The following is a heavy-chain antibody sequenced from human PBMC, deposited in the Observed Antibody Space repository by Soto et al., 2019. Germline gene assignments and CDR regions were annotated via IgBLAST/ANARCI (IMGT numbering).Heavy chain of an antibody. Sequence: QVQLVESGGGLVKPGGSLRLSCAASGFSLSVHYMNWIRQAPRKGLEWLSYSGTSGVIYYADSVKGRFTMSRDNAKNSVYLQMSSLRADDTAVYYCARGLPDFWGQGTLVTVSS. CDR2: SGTSGVI. CDR1: GFSLSVHY. CDR3: ARGLPDF. V-gene: IGHV3-11*01. J-gene: IGHJ4*02.